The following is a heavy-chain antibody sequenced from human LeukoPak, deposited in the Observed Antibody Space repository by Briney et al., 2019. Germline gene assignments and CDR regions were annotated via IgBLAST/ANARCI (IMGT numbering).Heavy chain of an antibody. V-gene: IGHV3-33*03. D-gene: IGHD6-6*01. Sequence: TGGSLRLSCAASGFTFSSYGMHWVRQAPGKGLEWVAVIWYDGSNKYYADSVKGRFTISRDNSKNTLYLQMNSLRAEDTAVYYCASNLVAGTFDIWGQGTMVTVSS. CDR1: GFTFSSYG. CDR3: ASNLVAGTFDI. CDR2: IWYDGSNK. J-gene: IGHJ3*02.